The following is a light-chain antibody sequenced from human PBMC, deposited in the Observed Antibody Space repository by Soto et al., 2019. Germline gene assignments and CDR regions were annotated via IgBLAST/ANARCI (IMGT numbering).Light chain of an antibody. CDR2: EVS. V-gene: IGLV2-14*01. CDR3: SSYTSSNTLI. Sequence: QSALTQPASVSGSPGQSITISCTGTGSDIGGSDHVSWYQQHPGKAPKLLIYEVSYRPSGVSNHFSASKSGNTASLTVSGLQADDEADYYCSSYTSSNTLIFGGGTQLTVL. J-gene: IGLJ2*01. CDR1: GSDIGGSDH.